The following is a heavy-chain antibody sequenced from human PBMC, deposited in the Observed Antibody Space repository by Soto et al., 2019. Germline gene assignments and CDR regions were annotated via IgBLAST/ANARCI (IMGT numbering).Heavy chain of an antibody. CDR3: AKGRGGSGSLTPRVDF. Sequence: EVQLLESGGGLVQPGGSLRLSCAASGFTFNNYAMTWVRQAPGKGLEWVSAIRGGGDTTSYADSVKGRFTVSRDGSKNTLYLQMSSLRAEDTALYYCAKGRGGSGSLTPRVDFCGQGTLVTVSS. D-gene: IGHD3-10*01. CDR1: GFTFNNYA. V-gene: IGHV3-23*01. J-gene: IGHJ4*02. CDR2: IRGGGDTT.